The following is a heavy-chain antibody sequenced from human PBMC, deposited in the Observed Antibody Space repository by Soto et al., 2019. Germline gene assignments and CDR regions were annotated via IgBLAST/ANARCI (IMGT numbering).Heavy chain of an antibody. J-gene: IGHJ4*02. V-gene: IGHV3-30-3*01. D-gene: IGHD6-13*01. Sequence: PGGSLRLSCAASGFTFSSYAMHWVRQAPGKGLEWVAVISYDGSNKYYADSVKGRFTISRDNSKNTLYLQMNSLRAEDTAVYYCAREVAAAEPSPFDYWGQGTLVTVSS. CDR2: ISYDGSNK. CDR3: AREVAAAEPSPFDY. CDR1: GFTFSSYA.